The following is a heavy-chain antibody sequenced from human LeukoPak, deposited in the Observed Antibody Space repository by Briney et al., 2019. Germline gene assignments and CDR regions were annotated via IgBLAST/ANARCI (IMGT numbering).Heavy chain of an antibody. V-gene: IGHV3-73*01. J-gene: IGHJ4*02. Sequence: GGSLRLSCAASGFTFSGSALHWVRQASGKGLEWVCRIRSTANGYATAYAASVKGWLTIIRDNSKNREYLQMDSLKTQDTAVYYCTGNYYGSGSYADFDCWGQGVLVSVSS. CDR2: IRSTANGYAT. CDR1: GFTFSGSA. D-gene: IGHD3-10*01. CDR3: TGNYYGSGSYADFDC.